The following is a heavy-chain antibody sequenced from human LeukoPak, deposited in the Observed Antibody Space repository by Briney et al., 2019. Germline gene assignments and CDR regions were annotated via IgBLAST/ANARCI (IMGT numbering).Heavy chain of an antibody. CDR1: GGSISSYY. CDR3: ARDGPSDFFDY. J-gene: IGHJ4*02. D-gene: IGHD3-3*01. CDR2: IYTSGGT. Sequence: PSETLSLTCTVSGGSISSYYWSWIRQPARKGLEWIGRIYTSGGTNYNPSLKSRVTISLDESKNQFSLKLSSVTAADTAVYYCARDGPSDFFDYWGQGTLVTVSS. V-gene: IGHV4-4*07.